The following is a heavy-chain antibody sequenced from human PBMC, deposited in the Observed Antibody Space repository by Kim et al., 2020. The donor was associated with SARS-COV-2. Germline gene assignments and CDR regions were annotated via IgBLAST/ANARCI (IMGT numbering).Heavy chain of an antibody. CDR3: ARPHSYGYPGLLGYCSGGSCYRGYYYGMDV. V-gene: IGHV1-69*04. Sequence: SVKVSCKASGGTFSSYAISWVRQAPGQGLEWMGRIIPILGIANYAQKFQGRVTITADKSTSTAYMELSSLRSEDTAVYYCARPHSYGYPGLLGYCSGGSCYRGYYYGMDVWGQGTTVTVSS. D-gene: IGHD2-15*01. CDR2: IIPILGIA. J-gene: IGHJ6*02. CDR1: GGTFSSYA.